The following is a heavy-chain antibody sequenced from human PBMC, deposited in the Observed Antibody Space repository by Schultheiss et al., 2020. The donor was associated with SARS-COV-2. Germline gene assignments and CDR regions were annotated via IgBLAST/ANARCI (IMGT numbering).Heavy chain of an antibody. CDR1: GGSISSSNW. Sequence: SETLSLTCAVSGGSISSSNWWSWVRQPPGKGLEWIGYIYYSGSTYYNPSLKSRVTISVDTSKNQFSLKLSSVTAADTAVYYCASQDDYGDPVPHYWGQGTLVTVSS. V-gene: IGHV4-30-4*01. D-gene: IGHD4-17*01. CDR2: IYYSGST. J-gene: IGHJ4*02. CDR3: ASQDDYGDPVPHY.